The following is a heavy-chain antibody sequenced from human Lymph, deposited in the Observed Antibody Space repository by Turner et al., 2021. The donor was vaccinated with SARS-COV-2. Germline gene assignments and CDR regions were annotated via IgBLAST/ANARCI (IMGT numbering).Heavy chain of an antibody. J-gene: IGHJ4*02. D-gene: IGHD2-15*01. Sequence: EVQLVESGGGLVQPGQSLRLSCTASGFTFGDYAMSWVRQAPGKGLEWVCFMRSKAYGGTTQYAASVKGRFTISRDDSKSIAYLQMNSLKTEDTAVYYCTRVKYCTGGSCYGYHFDYWGQGTLVTVSS. CDR1: GFTFGDYA. CDR3: TRVKYCTGGSCYGYHFDY. V-gene: IGHV3-49*04. CDR2: MRSKAYGGTT.